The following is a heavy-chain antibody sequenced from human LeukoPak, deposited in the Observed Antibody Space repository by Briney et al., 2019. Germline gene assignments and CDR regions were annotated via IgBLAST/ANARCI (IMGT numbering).Heavy chain of an antibody. V-gene: IGHV3-48*04. CDR1: GFTFSSYS. CDR3: ARDRGGSYSAIDY. Sequence: GGSLRLSCAASGFTFSSYSLNWVRQAPGKGLEWVSFTSSSSITIYYADSVKGRFTISRDNAEKSLYLQMNSLRAEDTAVYYCARDRGGSYSAIDYWGQGTLVTVSS. CDR2: TSSSSITI. D-gene: IGHD2-15*01. J-gene: IGHJ4*02.